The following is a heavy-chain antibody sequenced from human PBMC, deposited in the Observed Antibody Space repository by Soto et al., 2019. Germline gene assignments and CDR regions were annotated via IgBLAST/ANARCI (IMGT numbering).Heavy chain of an antibody. CDR1: GGSISSYY. J-gene: IGHJ6*02. Sequence: QVQLQQTGPGLVKPSETLSLPCTVSGGSISSYYCSWFRQPPGKGLEWIGLLHYGGNSDYNHSLRSRVTMSADTSKSQFSLGLSSVTSADTAVYYCARPGFGAIHGLMDVWGQGTTVIVSS. CDR3: ARPGFGAIHGLMDV. D-gene: IGHD3-10*01. V-gene: IGHV4-59*08. CDR2: LHYGGNS.